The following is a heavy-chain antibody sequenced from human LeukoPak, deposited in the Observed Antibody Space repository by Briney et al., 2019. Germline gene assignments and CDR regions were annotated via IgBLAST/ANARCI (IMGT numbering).Heavy chain of an antibody. CDR3: ARDSTRYCSSTSCLKYYYYGMDV. J-gene: IGHJ6*02. Sequence: NTGGSLRLSCAASGFTFSTYSMSWVRQAPGKGLEWVSSISSRSCYILYADSVKGRFTISRDNAKSSLHLQMNSLRAEDMAVYYCARDSTRYCSSTSCLKYYYYGMDVWGQGTTVTVSS. D-gene: IGHD2-2*01. CDR1: GFTFSTYS. CDR2: ISSRSCYI. V-gene: IGHV3-21*01.